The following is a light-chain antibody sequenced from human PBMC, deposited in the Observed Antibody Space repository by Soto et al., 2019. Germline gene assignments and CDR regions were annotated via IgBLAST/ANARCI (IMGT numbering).Light chain of an antibody. J-gene: IGKJ2*01. CDR1: QGISSY. Sequence: AIRMTQSPSSLSASTGDRVTITCRASQGISSYLAWYQHKPGKAPKLLIYAASTLQSGVPSRFSGSGSGTDFTLTISCLQSEDFATYYCQEYYSYPPKYTFGQGTKLEIK. CDR3: QEYYSYPPKYT. V-gene: IGKV1-8*01. CDR2: AAS.